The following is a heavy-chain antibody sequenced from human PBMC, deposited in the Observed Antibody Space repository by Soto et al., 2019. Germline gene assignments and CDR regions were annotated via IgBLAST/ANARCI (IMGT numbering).Heavy chain of an antibody. CDR1: GGSVSSGAFY. D-gene: IGHD1-1*01. Sequence: QVQLQESGPGLVKPSETLSLTCTVSGGSVSSGAFYWSWIRQHPGKGLEWIGYIHYTGGTYYKPSLKSRVTLSLDASRSQFSLKLASVTAADTAVYYCARAGAGTIDFPAYLYSCYYMDVWGRGTTVTVSS. V-gene: IGHV4-31*03. CDR2: IHYTGGT. J-gene: IGHJ6*03. CDR3: ARAGAGTIDFPAYLYSCYYMDV.